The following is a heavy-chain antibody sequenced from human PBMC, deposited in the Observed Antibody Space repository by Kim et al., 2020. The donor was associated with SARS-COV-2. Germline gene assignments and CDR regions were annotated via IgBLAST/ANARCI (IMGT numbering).Heavy chain of an antibody. J-gene: IGHJ4*02. Sequence: STTNYAESVGGRFTISRDNAENTLFLQMTSLTAEDTAVYYCARDLSGAADYWGQGTLVTVSS. CDR3: ARDLSGAADY. CDR2: STT. V-gene: IGHV3-74*01. D-gene: IGHD3-10*01.